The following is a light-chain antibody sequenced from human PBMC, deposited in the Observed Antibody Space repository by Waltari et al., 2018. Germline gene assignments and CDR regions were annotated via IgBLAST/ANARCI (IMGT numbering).Light chain of an antibody. CDR2: DVS. V-gene: IGLV2-23*02. CDR1: SSDVGGYNY. J-gene: IGLJ2*01. Sequence: QSALTQPASVSGSPGQSITISCPGTSSDVGGYNYVSWYQQHPGKAPKLMIYDVSQRPSGVSNRFSGSKSGNTASLTISGLQAEDEADYYCCSYAGSSTLFGGGTKLTVL. CDR3: CSYAGSSTL.